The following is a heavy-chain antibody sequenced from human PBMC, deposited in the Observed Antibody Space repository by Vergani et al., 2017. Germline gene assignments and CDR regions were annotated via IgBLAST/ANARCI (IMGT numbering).Heavy chain of an antibody. CDR1: GGSVSSGSYY. J-gene: IGHJ3*02. D-gene: IGHD4-17*01. CDR3: ARESTTVTTLGAGDSFDI. CDR2: IYYSGRT. V-gene: IGHV4-61*10. Sequence: QVQLQESGPGLVKPSETLSLTCTVSGGSVSSGSYYWSWIRQPAGKGLEWIGYIYYSGRTNYNPSLKSRVTISVDTSKNQFSLKLSSVTAADTAVYYCARESTTVTTLGAGDSFDIWGQGTMVTVSS.